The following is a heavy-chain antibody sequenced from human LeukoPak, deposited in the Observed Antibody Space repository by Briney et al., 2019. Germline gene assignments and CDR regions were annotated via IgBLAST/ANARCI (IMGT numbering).Heavy chain of an antibody. CDR2: ISSSSSTI. D-gene: IGHD4-17*01. V-gene: IGHV3-48*01. CDR1: GFTFSSYS. Sequence: GESLKISCAASGFTFSSYSMNWVRQAPGKGLEWVSYISSSSSTIYYADSVKGRFTISRDNAKNSLYLQMNSLRAEDTAVYYCARVRTPGDFYLYYFDYWGQGTLDTVSS. CDR3: ARVRTPGDFYLYYFDY. J-gene: IGHJ4*02.